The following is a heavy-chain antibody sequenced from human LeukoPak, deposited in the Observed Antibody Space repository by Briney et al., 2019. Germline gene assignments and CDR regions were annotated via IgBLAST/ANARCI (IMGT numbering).Heavy chain of an antibody. CDR1: GLSFSNYW. V-gene: IGHV3-74*01. D-gene: IGHD3-22*01. CDR2: IKSDGST. J-gene: IGHJ1*01. Sequence: GGSLRLSCAVSGLSFSNYWMHWVRQAPGKGLVWVSRIKSDGSTNYADSVKGRFTISRDNAKNTVSLQMNSLRAEDTGVYYCARAPSEIGGYYPEYFRHWGQGTPVTVSS. CDR3: ARAPSEIGGYYPEYFRH.